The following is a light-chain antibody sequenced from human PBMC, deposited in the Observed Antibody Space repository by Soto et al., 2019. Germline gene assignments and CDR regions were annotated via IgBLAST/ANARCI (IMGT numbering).Light chain of an antibody. CDR2: EVS. V-gene: IGLV2-8*01. Sequence: QSDLTKAPSASGSPGQSVTFSCTTTSSDVGGYNNVSWYQQHPGKTPKLMIYEVSKRPYGVPDRFSGSKSGNTASLTVSGLQAEDEADYYCSSYAGTNNLGVFGTGTKVTVL. CDR3: SSYAGTNNLGV. J-gene: IGLJ1*01. CDR1: SSDVGGYNN.